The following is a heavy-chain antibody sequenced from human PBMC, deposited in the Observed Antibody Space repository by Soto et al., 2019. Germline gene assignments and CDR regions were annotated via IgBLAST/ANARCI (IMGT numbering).Heavy chain of an antibody. J-gene: IGHJ6*04. CDR3: AIGEDYYGSGSSEVPMDV. V-gene: IGHV1-69*01. CDR1: GGTFSSYA. Sequence: QVQLVQSGAEVKKPGSSVKVSCKASGGTFSSYAISWVRQAPGQGLEWMGGIIPIFGTANYAQKFQGRVTITADESTSTAYMELSSLRSEDTAVYYCAIGEDYYGSGSSEVPMDVWGKGTTVTVSS. CDR2: IIPIFGTA. D-gene: IGHD3-10*01.